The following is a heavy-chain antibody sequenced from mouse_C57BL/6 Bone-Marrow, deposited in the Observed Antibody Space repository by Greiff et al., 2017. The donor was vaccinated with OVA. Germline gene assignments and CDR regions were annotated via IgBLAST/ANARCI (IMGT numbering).Heavy chain of an antibody. CDR3: TVEWVDY. J-gene: IGHJ2*01. CDR1: GFTFSNYW. CDR2: IRLKSDNYAT. Sequence: EVKLMESGGGLVQPGGSMKLSCVASGFTFSNYWMNWVRQSPEKGLEWVAQIRLKSDNYATHYAESVKGRFTISRDDSKSSLYLQMNNLKAEDTGIYYCTVEWVDYWGQGTTLTVSS. V-gene: IGHV6-3*01. D-gene: IGHD1-3*01.